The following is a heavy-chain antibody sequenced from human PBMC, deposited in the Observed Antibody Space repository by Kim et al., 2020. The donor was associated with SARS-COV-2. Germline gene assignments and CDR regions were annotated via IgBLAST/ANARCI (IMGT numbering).Heavy chain of an antibody. CDR3: ARTSNRGFDN. Sequence: STIFADTVRGQFTIYRENAKNTLYLQMISLRGEDTAVYYWARTSNRGFDNWGQGTLVPVSS. V-gene: IGHV3-74*01. J-gene: IGHJ4*02. CDR2: ST. D-gene: IGHD3-16*01.